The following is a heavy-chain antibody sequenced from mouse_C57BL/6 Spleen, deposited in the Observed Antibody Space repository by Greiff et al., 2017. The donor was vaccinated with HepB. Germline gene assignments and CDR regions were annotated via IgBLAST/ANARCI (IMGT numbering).Heavy chain of an antibody. Sequence: DEKQVESGGGLVKSGGSLKLYGAAAGFTFSSYAMSWVRQTPEKRLEWVATISDGGSYTYYPDNVKGRFTISRDNAKNNLYLQMSHLKSEDTAMYYCAKKEANWDYFDYLVQGTALPLAS. CDR1: GFTFSSYA. V-gene: IGHV5-4*03. CDR3: AKKEANWDYFDY. D-gene: IGHD4-1*01. J-gene: IGHJ2*01. CDR2: ISDGGSYT.